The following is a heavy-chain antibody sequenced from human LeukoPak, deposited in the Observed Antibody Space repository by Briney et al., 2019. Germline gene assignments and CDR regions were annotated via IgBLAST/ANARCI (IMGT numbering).Heavy chain of an antibody. Sequence: PGGSLRLSCAASGFTFSRYGMSWVRQAPGKGLEWVSGISGSGGSTYYADSVKGRFTISRDNSKNTLYLQMNSLRAEDTAVYYCAKDLWLGSGLNAFDIWGQGTMVTVSS. CDR3: AKDLWLGSGLNAFDI. CDR1: GFTFSRYG. D-gene: IGHD2-15*01. J-gene: IGHJ3*02. V-gene: IGHV3-23*01. CDR2: ISGSGGST.